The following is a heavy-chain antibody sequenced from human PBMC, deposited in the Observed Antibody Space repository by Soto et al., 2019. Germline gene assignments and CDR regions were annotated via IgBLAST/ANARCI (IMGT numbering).Heavy chain of an antibody. Sequence: SETLSLTCAVYGGSFSGYYWSWIRQPPGKGLEWIGEINHSGSTNYNPSLKSRVTISVDTSKNQFSLKLSSVTAADTAVYYCARGLYYYGSGSYRTMDHGNLYYYYMDVWGKGTTVTVSS. V-gene: IGHV4-34*01. CDR2: INHSGST. CDR1: GGSFSGYY. CDR3: ARGLYYYGSGSYRTMDHGNLYYYYMDV. J-gene: IGHJ6*03. D-gene: IGHD3-10*01.